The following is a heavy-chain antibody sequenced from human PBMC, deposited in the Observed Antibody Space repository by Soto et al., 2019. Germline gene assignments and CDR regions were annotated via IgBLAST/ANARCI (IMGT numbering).Heavy chain of an antibody. CDR2: IYYSGTT. D-gene: IGHD6-6*01. CDR1: GDSISSGSYY. CDR3: AALPRY. V-gene: IGHV4-39*01. Sequence: SETLSLTCTVSGDSISSGSYYWAWIRQPPGKGLEWSGSIYYSGTTYYNPSLKSRVTISVDTSKNQFSLKLSSVTAADTAVYYCAALPRYWGQGTLVTVSS. J-gene: IGHJ4*02.